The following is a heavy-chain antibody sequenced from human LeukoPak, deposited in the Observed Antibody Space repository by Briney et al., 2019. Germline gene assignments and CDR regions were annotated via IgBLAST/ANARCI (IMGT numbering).Heavy chain of an antibody. V-gene: IGHV1-8*01. J-gene: IGHJ4*02. CDR3: ARVLRGGGSEKKYYFDY. CDR1: GYTFTSYD. Sequence: ASVKVSCKASGYTFTSYDINWVRQATGQGLERMGWMNPNSGNTGYAQKFQGRVTMTRNTSIGTAYMELGSLRSEDTAVYYCARVLRGGGSEKKYYFDYWGQGTLVTVSS. CDR2: MNPNSGNT. D-gene: IGHD2/OR15-2a*01.